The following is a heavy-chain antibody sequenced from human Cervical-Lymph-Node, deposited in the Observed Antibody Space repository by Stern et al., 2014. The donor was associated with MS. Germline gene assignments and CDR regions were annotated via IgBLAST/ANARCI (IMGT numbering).Heavy chain of an antibody. CDR1: GGSISTYR. CDR3: ARSPHTGSGWLYYFDY. D-gene: IGHD6-19*01. V-gene: IGHV4-59*01. CDR2: SSYDEST. J-gene: IGHJ4*02. Sequence: QVQLQESGPRLVKPSETLSLTCSVSGGSISTYRWNWIRQSPGKGLEWIGDSSYDESTNYNFSLKSRVIISVDRSGTQYSLKLSSVTAADTAVYYCARSPHTGSGWLYYFDYWGQGALVTVSS.